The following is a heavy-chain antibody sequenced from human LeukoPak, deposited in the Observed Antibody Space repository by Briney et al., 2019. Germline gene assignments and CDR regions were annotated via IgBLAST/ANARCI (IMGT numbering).Heavy chain of an antibody. V-gene: IGHV1-2*02. J-gene: IGHJ4*02. CDR2: INLKSADT. CDR1: GLPFAGYY. CDR3: ARVVYYFDRSGYFDS. Sequence: ASVKVSCKASGLPFAGYYMHWVRQAPGQGLEWMGWINLKSADTNYTQNFQGRVTMTRDTSISTAYMELSRLRSDDTAVYYCARVVYYFDRSGYFDSWGQGTLVTVSS. D-gene: IGHD3-22*01.